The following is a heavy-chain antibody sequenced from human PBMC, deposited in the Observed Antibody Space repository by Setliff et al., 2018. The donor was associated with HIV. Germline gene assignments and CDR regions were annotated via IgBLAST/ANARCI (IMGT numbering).Heavy chain of an antibody. J-gene: IGHJ4*02. Sequence: PGGSLSLSCAASGFTFSDYWMSWVRQAPGKGLEWVANIKQDGTDKYYVDSVRGRFTISRDNARNSLFLQMNSLRVEDTAVYYCARDTCDTPSCYAGPRFVYWGQGNLFTVSS. V-gene: IGHV3-7*01. D-gene: IGHD2-2*01. CDR1: GFTFSDYW. CDR3: ARDTCDTPSCYAGPRFVY. CDR2: IKQDGTDK.